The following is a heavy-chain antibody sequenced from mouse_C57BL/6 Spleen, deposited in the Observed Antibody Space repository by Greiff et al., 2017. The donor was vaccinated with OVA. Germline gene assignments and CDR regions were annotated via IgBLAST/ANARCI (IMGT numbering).Heavy chain of an antibody. Sequence: QVQLQQPGAELVKPGASVKLSCKASGYTFTSYWMHWVKQRPGQGLEWIGMIHPNSGSTNYNEKFKSKATLTVDKSSSTAYMQLSSLTSEDSAVYYCAGYGNYLYALDYWGQGTSVTVSS. CDR1: GYTFTSYW. V-gene: IGHV1-64*01. D-gene: IGHD2-1*01. J-gene: IGHJ4*01. CDR3: AGYGNYLYALDY. CDR2: IHPNSGST.